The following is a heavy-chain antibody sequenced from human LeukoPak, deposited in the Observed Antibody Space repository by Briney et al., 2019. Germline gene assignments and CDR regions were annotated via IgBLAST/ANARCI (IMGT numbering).Heavy chain of an antibody. V-gene: IGHV4-39*06. CDR1: GGSIRDTSYY. CDR2: SYYSWNT. CDR3: ARAPRFFDTSGSGYYFNY. D-gene: IGHD3-22*01. Sequence: SETLSLTCTVSGGSIRDTSYYWGWIRQPPGKGLGWIASSYYSWNTYYNPSLMSRPTISEHTYNNLFAPHLTPTTAADTAVYFCARAPRFFDTSGSGYYFNYWGQGGLVTVSS. J-gene: IGHJ4*02.